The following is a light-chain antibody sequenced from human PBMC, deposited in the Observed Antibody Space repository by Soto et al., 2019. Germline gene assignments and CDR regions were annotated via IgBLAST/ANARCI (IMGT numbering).Light chain of an antibody. CDR1: SSDFGDFNY. CDR2: DVS. CDR3: TSYTTSITDV. Sequence: QSVLTQPPSASGSPGQSITISCTGTSSDFGDFNYVFWYQQHPGKAPKLLIYDVSNRPSGVANRFSGSKSGDTASLTISGLQAEDEADYYCTSYTTSITDVFGTGTKLTVL. J-gene: IGLJ1*01. V-gene: IGLV2-14*03.